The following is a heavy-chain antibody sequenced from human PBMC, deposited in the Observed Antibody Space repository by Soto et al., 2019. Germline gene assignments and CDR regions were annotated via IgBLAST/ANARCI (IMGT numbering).Heavy chain of an antibody. CDR3: ARQNRDTPMVPFDV. V-gene: IGHV1-69*01. J-gene: IGHJ4*02. CDR1: RGTFNRYA. CDR2: LVPQFGTP. Sequence: QVQLVQSGAEVQKPGSSVKVSCLASRGTFNRYAINWVRQAPGHGLEWLGALVPQFGTPNYAQKFQDRVTIVADGSTNTTSMELRGLTSDDTAVYYCARQNRDTPMVPFDVWGQGTLVTVSS. D-gene: IGHD5-18*01.